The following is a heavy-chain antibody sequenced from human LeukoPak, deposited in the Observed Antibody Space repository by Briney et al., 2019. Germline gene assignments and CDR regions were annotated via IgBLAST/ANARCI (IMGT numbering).Heavy chain of an antibody. Sequence: SGTLSLTCAVSGASISSSTWWNWVRQPPGKGLEWIAQIYHSGSTNYNPSLKSRVTISLDKSKNQFSLNLTSVTAADTAVYYCARSVDYWGQGTLVTVSS. J-gene: IGHJ4*02. CDR1: GASISSSTW. V-gene: IGHV4-4*02. CDR2: IYHSGST. CDR3: ARSVDY.